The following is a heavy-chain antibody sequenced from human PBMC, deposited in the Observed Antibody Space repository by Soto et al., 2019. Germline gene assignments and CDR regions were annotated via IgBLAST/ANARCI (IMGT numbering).Heavy chain of an antibody. CDR1: GFTFSSYA. CDR2: ISGSGGST. J-gene: IGHJ4*02. Sequence: EVQLLESGGGLVQPGGSLRLSCAASGFTFSSYAMSWVRQAPGKGLEWVSAISGSGGSTYYADSVKGRFTISRDNSTNTLYLQMNSLRAEDTAVYYCAKDAKTYYYGSGSLDYWGQGTLVTVSS. D-gene: IGHD3-10*01. CDR3: AKDAKTYYYGSGSLDY. V-gene: IGHV3-23*01.